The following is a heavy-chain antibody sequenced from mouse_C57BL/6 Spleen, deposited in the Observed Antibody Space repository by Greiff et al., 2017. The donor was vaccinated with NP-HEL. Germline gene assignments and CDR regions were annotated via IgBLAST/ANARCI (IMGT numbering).Heavy chain of an antibody. Sequence: QVQLKQSGAELVKPGASVKISCKASGYAFSSYWMNWVKQRPGKGLEWIGQIYPGDGDTNYNGKFKGKATLTADKSSSTAYMQLSSLTSEDSAVYFCARNGITTVVAPFDYWGQGTTLTVSS. J-gene: IGHJ2*01. CDR1: GYAFSSYW. CDR2: IYPGDGDT. V-gene: IGHV1-80*01. CDR3: ARNGITTVVAPFDY. D-gene: IGHD1-1*01.